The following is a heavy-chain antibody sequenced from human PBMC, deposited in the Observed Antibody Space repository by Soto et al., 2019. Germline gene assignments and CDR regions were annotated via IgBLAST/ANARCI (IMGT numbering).Heavy chain of an antibody. CDR2: ISSSSSYI. D-gene: IGHD6-13*01. CDR3: ARAPKESIAAAGSYYYYGMDV. J-gene: IGHJ6*02. Sequence: GGSLRLSCAASGFTFSSYSMNWVRQAPGKGLEWVSSISSSSSYIYHADSVKGRFTISRDNAKNSLYLQMNSLRAEDTAVYYCARAPKESIAAAGSYYYYGMDVWGQGTTVTVSS. V-gene: IGHV3-21*01. CDR1: GFTFSSYS.